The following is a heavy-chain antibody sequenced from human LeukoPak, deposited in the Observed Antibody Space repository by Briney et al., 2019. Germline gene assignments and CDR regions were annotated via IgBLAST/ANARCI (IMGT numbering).Heavy chain of an antibody. V-gene: IGHV3-48*01. D-gene: IGHD6-13*01. CDR3: ARDPYSSSWQFDY. Sequence: GGSLRLSCAASGFTFSSYSMNWVRQAPGKGLEWVSYISNTIRYADSVKGRFTISRGNAKNSLYLQMNSLRAEDTAVYYCARDPYSSSWQFDYWGQGTLVTVSS. CDR2: ISNTI. J-gene: IGHJ4*02. CDR1: GFTFSSYS.